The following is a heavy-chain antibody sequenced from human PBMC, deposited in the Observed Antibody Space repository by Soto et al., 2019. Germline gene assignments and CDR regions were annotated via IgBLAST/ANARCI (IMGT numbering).Heavy chain of an antibody. CDR1: GGTFRSYA. Sequence: SVKVSCKASGGTFRSYAISWVRQAPGHGLEWMGGIIPIFGTTNYAEKFRGRVTITADKSTSTAYMELSSLRSEDTAMYYCARDSSSGWYQFGPFDYWGQGTLVTVSS. CDR3: ARDSSSGWYQFGPFDY. D-gene: IGHD6-19*01. V-gene: IGHV1-69*06. J-gene: IGHJ4*02. CDR2: IIPIFGTT.